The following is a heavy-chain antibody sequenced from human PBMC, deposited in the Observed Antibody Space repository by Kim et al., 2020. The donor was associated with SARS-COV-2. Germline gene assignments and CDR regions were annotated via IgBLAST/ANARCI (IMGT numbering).Heavy chain of an antibody. CDR2: TYYRSKWYN. J-gene: IGHJ6*02. D-gene: IGHD6-19*01. Sequence: SQTLSLTCAISGDSVSSNSAAWNWIRQSPSRGLEWLGRTYYRSKWYNDYAVSVKSRITINPDTSKNQFSLQLNSVTPEDTAVYYCAREMLRAPSASVAGMGDTGYYGMDVWGQGTTVTVSS. CDR3: AREMLRAPSASVAGMGDTGYYGMDV. V-gene: IGHV6-1*01. CDR1: GDSVSSNSAA.